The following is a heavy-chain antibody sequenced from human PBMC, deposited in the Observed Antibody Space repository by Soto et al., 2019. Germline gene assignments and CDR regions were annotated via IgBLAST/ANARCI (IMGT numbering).Heavy chain of an antibody. CDR2: IYPSGNT. J-gene: IGHJ4*02. CDR1: GGSLSNYY. Sequence: QVQLQESGPGLVKPSETLSLTCTVSGGSLSNYYWSWIRQPAGKGLEWIGHIYPSGNTNYNPSLKSRVTMSVDTSKKQFSLRLTSVTAADTAVYYCARDLGSYYYDSSGYYYFDFWGQGSLVTVSS. V-gene: IGHV4-4*07. D-gene: IGHD3-22*01. CDR3: ARDLGSYYYDSSGYYYFDF.